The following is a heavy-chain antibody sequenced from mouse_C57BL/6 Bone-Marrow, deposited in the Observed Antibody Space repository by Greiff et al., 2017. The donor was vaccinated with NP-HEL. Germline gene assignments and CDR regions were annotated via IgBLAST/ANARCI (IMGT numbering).Heavy chain of an antibody. Sequence: QVQLQQSGAELVRPGTSVTMSCKASGSTFTNYWIGWAKQRPGHGLEWFGDIYPGGGSSNYPEKFNGKATLTADKSSSTAYMQFSSLTSEDSAIYYYAIYGSSRYYAKDCWGQGTSVTVSS. CDR2: IYPGGGSS. J-gene: IGHJ4*01. CDR3: AIYGSSRYYAKDC. V-gene: IGHV1-63*01. D-gene: IGHD1-1*01. CDR1: GSTFTNYW.